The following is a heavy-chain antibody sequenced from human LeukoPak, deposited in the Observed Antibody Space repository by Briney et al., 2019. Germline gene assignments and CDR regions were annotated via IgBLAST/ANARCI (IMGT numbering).Heavy chain of an antibody. CDR1: GFTFDDYA. Sequence: PGGSLRLSCAASGFTFDDYAMHWVRQAPGKGLEWVSGISWNSGSIGYAESVKGRFTISRDNAKNSLYLQMNSLRAEDMALYYCAKSQWLVPDDAFDIWGQGTMVTVSS. CDR3: AKSQWLVPDDAFDI. D-gene: IGHD6-19*01. CDR2: ISWNSGSI. J-gene: IGHJ3*02. V-gene: IGHV3-9*03.